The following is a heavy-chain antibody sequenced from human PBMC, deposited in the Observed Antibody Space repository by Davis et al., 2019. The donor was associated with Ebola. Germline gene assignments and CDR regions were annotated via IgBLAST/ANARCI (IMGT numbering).Heavy chain of an antibody. J-gene: IGHJ3*02. V-gene: IGHV4-39*01. D-gene: IGHD6-13*01. CDR3: ARGGGSSWHWKAAFDI. CDR1: GASISSRSYY. Sequence: SETLSLTCTVSGASISSRSYYWGWIRQPPGKGLEWVGSFSYGDNTHYYNPSLRSRVTISFDTSRNQLSLQLSSMTAADTAVYYCARGGGSSWHWKAAFDIWGQGTTVTVSS. CDR2: FSYGDNTH.